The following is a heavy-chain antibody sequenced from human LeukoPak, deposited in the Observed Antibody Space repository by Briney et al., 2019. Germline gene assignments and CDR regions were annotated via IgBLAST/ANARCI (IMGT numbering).Heavy chain of an antibody. CDR1: GYTFTGYY. Sequence: ASVKVSCKASGYTFTGYYMHWVRQAPGQGLEWMGWINLNSGGTNYAQKFQGRVTMTRDTSISTAYMELSRLRSDDTAVYYCAREVVVVAATDLDAVVGWFDPWGQGTLVTVSS. D-gene: IGHD2-15*01. CDR2: INLNSGGT. CDR3: AREVVVVAATDLDAVVGWFDP. J-gene: IGHJ5*02. V-gene: IGHV1-2*02.